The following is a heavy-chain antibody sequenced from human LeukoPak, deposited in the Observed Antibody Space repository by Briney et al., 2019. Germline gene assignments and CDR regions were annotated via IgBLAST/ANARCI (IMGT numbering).Heavy chain of an antibody. J-gene: IGHJ4*02. CDR1: GGSISSSSYY. V-gene: IGHV4-39*01. CDR2: IYYSGST. Sequence: SETLSLTCTVSGGSISSSSYYWGWIRQPPGKGLEWIGSIYYSGSTYYNPSLKSRVTISVDTSKNHSSLKLSSVTAADTAVYYCARHYYGSGTNISPRDYWGQGTLVTVSS. D-gene: IGHD3-10*01. CDR3: ARHYYGSGTNISPRDY.